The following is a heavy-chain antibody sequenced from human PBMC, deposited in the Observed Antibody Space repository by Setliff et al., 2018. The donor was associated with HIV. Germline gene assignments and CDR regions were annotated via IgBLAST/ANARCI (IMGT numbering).Heavy chain of an antibody. J-gene: IGHJ3*02. V-gene: IGHV3-30*04. CDR1: GFTFSNYH. Sequence: GGSLRLSCAASGFTFSNYHMHWVCQAPGKGLEWVAALSQDGSDEYYADSVKGRFTISRDNSKNTLYLQMNSLRAEDTAIYYCAKHRDNWHDHTFDIWGRGTMVTVSS. CDR3: AKHRDNWHDHTFDI. CDR2: LSQDGSDE. D-gene: IGHD1-20*01.